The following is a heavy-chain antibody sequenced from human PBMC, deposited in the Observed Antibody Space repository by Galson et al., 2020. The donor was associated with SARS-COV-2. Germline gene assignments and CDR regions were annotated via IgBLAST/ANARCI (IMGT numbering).Heavy chain of an antibody. V-gene: IGHV4-59*01. J-gene: IGHJ6*02. CDR3: ARDRYYYYAMDV. CDR1: GDFISSYY. Sequence: ETSETLSLTCTVSGDFISSYYCSWIRQPQGKGLEWNGYIYYSASTNYNPSLKSRVTITVDTSKNQFSLKLTSVTAAATAVYYCARDRYYYYAMDVWGQGTTVTVSS. CDR2: IYYSAST.